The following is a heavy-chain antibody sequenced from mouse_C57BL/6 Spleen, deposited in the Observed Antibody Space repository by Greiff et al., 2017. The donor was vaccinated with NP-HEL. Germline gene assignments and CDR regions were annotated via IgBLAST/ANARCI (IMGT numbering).Heavy chain of an antibody. CDR3: ARTIYYGRSSHMDD. CDR1: GYTFTDYN. V-gene: IGHV1-18*01. J-gene: IGHJ4*01. D-gene: IGHD1-1*01. CDR2: INTNNGGT. Sequence: EVQLQQSGPELVKPGASVKIPCKASGYTFTDYNMDWVKQSHGKSLEWIGDINTNNGGTIYNQKFKGKATLTVDKSSSTAYMELRSLTSEDTAVYYCARTIYYGRSSHMDDRGQGTSVTVSS.